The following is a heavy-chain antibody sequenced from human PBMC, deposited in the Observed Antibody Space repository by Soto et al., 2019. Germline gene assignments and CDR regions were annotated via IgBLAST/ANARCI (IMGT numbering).Heavy chain of an antibody. V-gene: IGHV4-39*01. CDR3: AREMGGSIDS. Sequence: QLQLQESGPGLVKPSETLSLTCTVSGGSISSSSYYWGWIRQPPGKGPEWIGTIYHSGRTYYNPAPKSRATISVDTSKNQCSLKLNSVTAADTAIYYCAREMGGSIDSWGQGTLVSVSS. CDR2: IYHSGRT. D-gene: IGHD1-26*01. J-gene: IGHJ4*02. CDR1: GGSISSSSYY.